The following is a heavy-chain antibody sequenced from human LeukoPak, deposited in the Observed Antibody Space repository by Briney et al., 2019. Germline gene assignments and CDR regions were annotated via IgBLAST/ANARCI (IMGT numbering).Heavy chain of an antibody. CDR3: ARENYWTMDV. Sequence: GGSLRLSCAASGFTFGAYWMRWVRQAPGKGPVWVSFIKPDGTRTNYAASVRGRFLISRDNAKNTLYLQMNSLRAEDTAVYYCARENYWTMDVSGQGTTVTVSS. CDR1: GFTFGAYW. D-gene: IGHD1-1*01. J-gene: IGHJ6*02. CDR2: IKPDGTRT. V-gene: IGHV3-74*01.